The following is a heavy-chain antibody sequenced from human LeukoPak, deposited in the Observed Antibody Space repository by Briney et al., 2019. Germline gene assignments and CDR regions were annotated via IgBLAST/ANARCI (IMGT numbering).Heavy chain of an antibody. CDR1: GFTFSSYA. CDR2: ISASGGRT. D-gene: IGHD3-22*01. V-gene: IGHV3-23*01. J-gene: IGHJ4*02. CDR3: VEGGAPSYYDGSGDAYFDY. Sequence: GGSLRLSCAASGFTFSSYAMSWVRQAPGRGLEWVSVISASGGRTSYADSVKGRFTVSRDNSKNTLYLQMNSLRAEDTAVYFCVEGGAPSYYDGSGDAYFDYWGQGTLVTVSS.